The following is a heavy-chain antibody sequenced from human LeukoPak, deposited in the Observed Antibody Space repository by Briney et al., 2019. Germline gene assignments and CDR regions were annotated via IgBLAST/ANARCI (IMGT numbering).Heavy chain of an antibody. CDR2: ISGSGGSP. J-gene: IGHJ4*02. CDR3: AKGYTVTTTLVDY. Sequence: PGGSLRLSCAASGFIFSSYAMNWVRQAPGKGLEWVSAISGSGGSPYYADSVKGRFTISRDNSKNTLFLQMNSLRAEDTAVYYCAKGYTVTTTLVDYWGQGTLVTVSS. V-gene: IGHV3-23*01. CDR1: GFIFSSYA. D-gene: IGHD4-17*01.